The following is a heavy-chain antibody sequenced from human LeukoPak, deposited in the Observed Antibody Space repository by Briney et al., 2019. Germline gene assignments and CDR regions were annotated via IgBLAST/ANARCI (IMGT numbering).Heavy chain of an antibody. Sequence: GGSLRLSCAASGFSFSSYAMSWVRQAPGKGLEWVSGISGSGGSTYYADSVKGRFTIYRDNSKNTLYVQMNSLRAEDTAVYYCAKARRFCSGGSCYNPFDPWGQGTLVTVSS. V-gene: IGHV3-23*01. J-gene: IGHJ5*02. D-gene: IGHD2-15*01. CDR3: AKARRFCSGGSCYNPFDP. CDR2: ISGSGGST. CDR1: GFSFSSYA.